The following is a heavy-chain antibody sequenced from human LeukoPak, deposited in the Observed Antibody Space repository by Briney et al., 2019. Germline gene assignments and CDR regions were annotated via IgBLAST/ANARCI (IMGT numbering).Heavy chain of an antibody. D-gene: IGHD2-2*01. V-gene: IGHV4-34*01. Sequence: SETLSLTCAVYGGSFSGYYWSWIRQPPGKGLEWIGEINHSGSTNYNPSLKSRVTISVDTTKNQFSLKLSSVTAADTAVYYCARGPYCSSTSCYGNWFDPWGQGTLVTVSS. CDR3: ARGPYCSSTSCYGNWFDP. J-gene: IGHJ5*02. CDR2: INHSGST. CDR1: GGSFSGYY.